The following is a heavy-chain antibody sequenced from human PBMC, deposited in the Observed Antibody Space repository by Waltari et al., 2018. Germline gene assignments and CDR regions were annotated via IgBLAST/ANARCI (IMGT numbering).Heavy chain of an antibody. J-gene: IGHJ6*03. CDR3: ATGTYYYGSGSPWGLDV. V-gene: IGHV1-69-2*01. CDR2: VDPEDGET. D-gene: IGHD3-10*01. CDR1: GYTFTDYY. Sequence: EVQLVQSGAEVKKPGATVKISCKVSGYTFTDYYMHWVQQAPGKGLEWMGLVDPEDGETIYAEKFQGGVTINADRSTDTGYVELRSLRSEDTAVYYCATGTYYYGSGSPWGLDVWGKGTTVTVS.